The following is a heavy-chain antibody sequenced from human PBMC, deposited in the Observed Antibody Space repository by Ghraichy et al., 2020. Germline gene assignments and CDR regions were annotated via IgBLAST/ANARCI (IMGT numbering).Heavy chain of an antibody. D-gene: IGHD1-26*01. J-gene: IGHJ2*01. CDR3: ARSTLFWSSGSYSWYFDL. CDR1: GGSISRYF. CDR2: ISHSGST. V-gene: IGHV4-59*08. Sequence: SQTLSLTCTVSGGSISRYFWSWIWQPPGKGLEWIGYISHSGSTNYKSSLKSRVTIAVDTSKNQFSLKLSSVTAADTAVYYCARSTLFWSSGSYSWYFDLWGRGTLVTVSS.